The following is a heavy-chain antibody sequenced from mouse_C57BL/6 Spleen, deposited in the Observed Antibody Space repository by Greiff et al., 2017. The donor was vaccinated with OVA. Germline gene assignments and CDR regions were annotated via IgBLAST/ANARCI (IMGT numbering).Heavy chain of an antibody. Sequence: DVQLQESGPGLVKPSQSLSLTCSVTGYSITSGYYWYWIRQFPGNKLEWMGYISYDGSNNSNPSLKNRISITCDTSKNQFFLKLNSVTTEDTATYYCARVITTVGGGDYWGQGTTRTVSS. CDR1: GYSITSGYY. J-gene: IGHJ2*01. CDR3: ARVITTVGGGDY. CDR2: ISYDGSN. V-gene: IGHV3-6*01. D-gene: IGHD1-1*01.